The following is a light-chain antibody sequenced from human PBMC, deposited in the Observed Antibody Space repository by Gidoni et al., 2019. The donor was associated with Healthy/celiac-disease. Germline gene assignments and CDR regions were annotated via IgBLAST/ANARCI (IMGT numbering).Light chain of an antibody. J-gene: IGLJ1*01. V-gene: IGLV1-40*01. Sequence: QSVLTQPPSVSAAPGQRVTISCTGSSSNIGAGYDVHWYQQLPGTAPKLLIYGNSNRPSGVPDRFSGSKSGTSASLAITGLQAEDEADYYCQSYDSSLSAPYVFGTGTKVTVL. CDR2: GNS. CDR1: SSNIGAGYD. CDR3: QSYDSSLSAPYV.